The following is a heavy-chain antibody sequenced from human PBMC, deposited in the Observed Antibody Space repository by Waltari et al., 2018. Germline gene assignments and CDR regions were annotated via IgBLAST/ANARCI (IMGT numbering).Heavy chain of an antibody. CDR2: INTDGSMT. V-gene: IGHV3-74*01. D-gene: IGHD6-13*01. CDR1: GFIFNNYW. Sequence: EVQLVESGGGLVQPGGSLRLSCAASGFIFNNYWMHWVRQAPGKGLVSVSRINTDGSMTNYAESVKCRFTIARDNTKNTLFLQMNSLRAEDTAVYYCVMYSSSFLGDCWGQGTLVTVSS. J-gene: IGHJ4*02. CDR3: VMYSSSFLGDC.